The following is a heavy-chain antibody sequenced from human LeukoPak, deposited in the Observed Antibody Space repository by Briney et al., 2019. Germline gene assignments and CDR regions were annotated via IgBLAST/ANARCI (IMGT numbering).Heavy chain of an antibody. CDR3: ASSSTGDYPDY. Sequence: GESLKISCKVSGYIFTSYWIAWVRQMPGKGLEWMGIIYPVDSDTRYSPSFQGHVSFSADKSISTAYLHWSSLKASDTAMYYCASSSTGDYPDYWGRGTLVTVSS. D-gene: IGHD3-16*01. V-gene: IGHV5-51*01. J-gene: IGHJ4*02. CDR1: GYIFTSYW. CDR2: IYPVDSDT.